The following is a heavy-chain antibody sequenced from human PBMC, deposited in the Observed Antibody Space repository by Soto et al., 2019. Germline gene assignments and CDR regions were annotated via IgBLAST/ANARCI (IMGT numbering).Heavy chain of an antibody. V-gene: IGHV3-21*01. CDR3: ARRTVTTYPFFDY. CDR2: INKASIYI. J-gene: IGHJ4*02. Sequence: VQLVESGGGLVKPGGALRLSCAASGFTFNTYDMDWVRQAPGKGLEWVSSINKASIYIYYADSVRGRFTISRDNAKNSLYLQMNSLRVEDAAVYYCARRTVTTYPFFDYWGQGTLVTVSS. CDR1: GFTFNTYD. D-gene: IGHD4-17*01.